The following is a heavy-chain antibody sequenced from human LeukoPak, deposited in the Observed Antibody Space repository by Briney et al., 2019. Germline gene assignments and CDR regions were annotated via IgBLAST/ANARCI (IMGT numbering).Heavy chain of an antibody. Sequence: GGSLRLSCAASGFTFSSSWMHWVRQAPGKGLVWVSRINNDGSTTNYADSVKGRFTISRDNARNTLYLQMNSLRAEDTAVYYCARPTIAANNCFDPWGQGTLVTVSS. D-gene: IGHD6-6*01. J-gene: IGHJ5*02. CDR1: GFTFSSSW. V-gene: IGHV3-74*01. CDR3: ARPTIAANNCFDP. CDR2: INNDGSTT.